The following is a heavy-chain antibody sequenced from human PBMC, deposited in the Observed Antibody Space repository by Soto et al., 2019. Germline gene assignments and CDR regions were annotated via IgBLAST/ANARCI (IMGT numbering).Heavy chain of an antibody. CDR1: GYTFTSYG. J-gene: IGHJ6*02. CDR2: ISAYNGNT. V-gene: IGHV1-18*04. Sequence: ASVNVSCKASGYTFTSYGISWVRQAPGQGLEGMGWISAYNGNTNYAQKLQGRVTMTTDTSTSTAYMELRSLRSDDTAVYYCARTPERWLVVQASYHYYGMEVWGQGTTVT. CDR3: ARTPERWLVVQASYHYYGMEV. D-gene: IGHD2-2*01.